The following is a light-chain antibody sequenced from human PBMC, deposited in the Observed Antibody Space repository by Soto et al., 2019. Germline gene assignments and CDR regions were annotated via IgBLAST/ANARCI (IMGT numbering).Light chain of an antibody. CDR2: DAS. V-gene: IGKV3-11*01. Sequence: EIVLTQSPATLSLSPGERATLSCRASQSVSSYLAWYQQKPGQAPRLLIYDASNRAAGIPARFSGRGSGTDFTLTISSLEPEDFAVYYCQQRNNWQSFGQGTILEIK. J-gene: IGKJ2*03. CDR1: QSVSSY. CDR3: QQRNNWQS.